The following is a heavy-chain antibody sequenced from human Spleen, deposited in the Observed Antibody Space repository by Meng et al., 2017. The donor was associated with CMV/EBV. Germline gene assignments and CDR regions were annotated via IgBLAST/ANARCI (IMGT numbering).Heavy chain of an antibody. CDR2: ISHGSGST. V-gene: IGHV3-23*01. CDR1: GFTFSGHA. D-gene: IGHD6-19*01. CDR3: ARSSGGYKYYFDY. Sequence: GESLKISCAASGFTFSGHAMSWVRQAPGKGLEWVSSISHGSGSTYYADSVKGRFTISRDNSKNTLYLQMNSLRAEDTAVYYCARSSGGYKYYFDYWGQGSLVTVSS. J-gene: IGHJ4*02.